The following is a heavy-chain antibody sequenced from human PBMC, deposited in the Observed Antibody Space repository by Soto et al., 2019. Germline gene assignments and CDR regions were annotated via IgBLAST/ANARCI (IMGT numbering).Heavy chain of an antibody. D-gene: IGHD2-2*01. Sequence: GGSLRLSCAASGFTFSSYGMHWVRQAPGKGLEWVAVISYDGSNKYYADSVKGRFTISRDNSKNTLYLQMNSLRAEDTAVYYCAKDRWTATPGVVVPDADNWFDTWGQGTLVTVSS. CDR3: AKDRWTATPGVVVPDADNWFDT. CDR1: GFTFSSYG. CDR2: ISYDGSNK. J-gene: IGHJ5*02. V-gene: IGHV3-30*18.